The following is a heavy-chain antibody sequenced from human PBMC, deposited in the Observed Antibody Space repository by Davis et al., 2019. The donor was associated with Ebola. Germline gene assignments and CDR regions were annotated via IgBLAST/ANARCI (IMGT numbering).Heavy chain of an antibody. D-gene: IGHD2-2*01. J-gene: IGHJ4*02. CDR2: INPDGSFT. Sequence: GESLKISCAASGFTFNKYWMHWVRQAPGKGLVYVSRINPDGSFTDYADSVKGRFSISRDSTSNTLYLQMNGLRAEDTAVYYCARSSYQPDYWGQGTLVTVSS. CDR3: ARSSYQPDY. V-gene: IGHV3-74*01. CDR1: GFTFNKYW.